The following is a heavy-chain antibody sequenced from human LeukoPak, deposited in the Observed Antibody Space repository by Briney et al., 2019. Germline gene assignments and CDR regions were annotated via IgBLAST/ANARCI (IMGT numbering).Heavy chain of an antibody. Sequence: PSETLSLTCAVYGGSFSGYYWSWIRQPPGKGLEWIGEINHSGSTNYNPSLKSRVTISVDTSKNQFSLKLSSVTAADTAVYYCARVLDYDILTGYSGLGAFDIWGQGTMVTVSS. CDR3: ARVLDYDILTGYSGLGAFDI. D-gene: IGHD3-9*01. V-gene: IGHV4-34*01. CDR2: INHSGST. CDR1: GGSFSGYY. J-gene: IGHJ3*02.